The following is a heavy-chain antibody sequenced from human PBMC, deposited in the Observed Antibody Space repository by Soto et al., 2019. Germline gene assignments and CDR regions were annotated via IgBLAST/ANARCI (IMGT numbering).Heavy chain of an antibody. V-gene: IGHV3-48*01. Sequence: EVQLVESGGGLVQPGGSQRLSCAASGFTFSSYSMNWVRQAPGKGLEGVSYISSSSSTIYYADSVKGRFTISRDNAKNSLYQQMNSLRAEDTAVYYCARHPERIAQIGWFDPWGQGTLVTVSS. CDR1: GFTFSSYS. D-gene: IGHD6-13*01. CDR2: ISSSSSTI. J-gene: IGHJ5*02. CDR3: ARHPERIAQIGWFDP.